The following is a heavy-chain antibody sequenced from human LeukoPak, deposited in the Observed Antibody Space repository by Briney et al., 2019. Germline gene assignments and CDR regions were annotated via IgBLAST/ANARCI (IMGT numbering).Heavy chain of an antibody. V-gene: IGHV4-34*01. CDR2: VNHSGGT. D-gene: IGHD2-2*01. Sequence: SETLSLTCAVYGGSFGNYYWGWIRPAPGKGLEWIGEVNHSGGTTYNPSLTTRVTILLDTSKNQFSLKLNSLTAADTAVYYCARSGTYLYSSTHDSWSQGTLITVSS. CDR1: GGSFGNYY. CDR3: ARSGTYLYSSTHDS. J-gene: IGHJ4*02.